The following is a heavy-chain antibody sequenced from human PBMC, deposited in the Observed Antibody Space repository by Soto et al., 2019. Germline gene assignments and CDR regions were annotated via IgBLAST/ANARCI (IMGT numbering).Heavy chain of an antibody. D-gene: IGHD4-17*01. CDR1: GFTFDDYA. J-gene: IGHJ4*02. V-gene: IGHV3-9*01. CDR3: AKESVREMTTVTPCDY. Sequence: EVQLVESGGGLVQPGRSLRLSCAASGFTFDDYAMHWVRQAPGKGLEWVSGISWNSGSIGYADSVKGRFTISRDNAKNSLYLQMNSLRAEDTALYYCAKESVREMTTVTPCDYWGQGTMVTVSS. CDR2: ISWNSGSI.